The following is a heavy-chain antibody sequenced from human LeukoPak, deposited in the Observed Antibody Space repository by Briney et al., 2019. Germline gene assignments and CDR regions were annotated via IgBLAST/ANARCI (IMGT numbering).Heavy chain of an antibody. D-gene: IGHD1-26*01. V-gene: IGHV4-34*01. Sequence: SETLSLTCAVYGGSFSGYYWSWIRLPPGKGLEWIGEINHSGGTSYNPSLKSRVTISVDTSKNQFSLKLSSVTAADTAVYYCARLIVGATDFDYWGQGTLVTVSS. CDR2: INHSGGT. CDR3: ARLIVGATDFDY. J-gene: IGHJ4*02. CDR1: GGSFSGYY.